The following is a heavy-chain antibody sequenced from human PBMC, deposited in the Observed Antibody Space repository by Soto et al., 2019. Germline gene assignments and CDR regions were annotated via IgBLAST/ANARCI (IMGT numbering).Heavy chain of an antibody. CDR1: GFTFSTYW. Sequence: DVQLVESGGGLVQPGGSLRLSCAASGFTFSTYWMHWVRQAPGKGLLWVSRINTEGSITTYADSVKGRFTISRDNAKNTLFLQMNSLRAEDTAVYYCARLLEVRYSSSLTDTFDIWGQGTMVTVSS. D-gene: IGHD6-13*01. CDR2: INTEGSIT. J-gene: IGHJ3*02. CDR3: ARLLEVRYSSSLTDTFDI. V-gene: IGHV3-74*01.